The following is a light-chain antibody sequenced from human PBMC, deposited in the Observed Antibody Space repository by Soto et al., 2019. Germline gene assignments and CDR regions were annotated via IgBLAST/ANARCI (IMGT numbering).Light chain of an antibody. CDR3: QSYDSSLSVA. Sequence: QSVLTQPPSVSGAPGQRVTISCTGSSSNIGAGYDVHWYQQLPGTAPKLLIYGNTNRPSGVPERFSGSKSGTSASLAITGLQAEDEADYYCQSYDSSLSVAFGGGTKLTVL. V-gene: IGLV1-40*01. CDR1: SSNIGAGYD. J-gene: IGLJ2*01. CDR2: GNT.